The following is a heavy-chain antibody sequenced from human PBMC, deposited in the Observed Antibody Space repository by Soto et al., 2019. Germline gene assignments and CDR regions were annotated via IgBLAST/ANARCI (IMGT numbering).Heavy chain of an antibody. CDR1: GGSISSSSDY. Sequence: SETLSLTCTVSGGSISSSSDYWGWIRQPPGKGLEWIGSIYYSGSTYYNPSLKSRVTISVDTSKNQFSLKLSSVTAADTAVYYCARHGGYSYGSRPFDYWGQGTLVTVSS. CDR2: IYYSGST. CDR3: ARHGGYSYGSRPFDY. J-gene: IGHJ4*02. V-gene: IGHV4-39*01. D-gene: IGHD5-18*01.